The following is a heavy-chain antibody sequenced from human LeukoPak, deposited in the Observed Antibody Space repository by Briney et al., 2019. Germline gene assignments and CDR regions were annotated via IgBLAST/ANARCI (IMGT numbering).Heavy chain of an antibody. CDR3: ARVAMVRGVIPPLRWFDP. CDR1: CGSISSNY. Sequence: SLILASTFTVVCGSISSNYRSWLRQPPCKAPPCNGDIYYSGSTNYNPSLMSRVTISLDTSKNQFSLKLSSVTAADTAVNYCARVAMVRGVIPPLRWFDPWGQGTLVTVSA. CDR2: IYYSGST. V-gene: IGHV4-59*01. D-gene: IGHD3-10*01. J-gene: IGHJ5*02.